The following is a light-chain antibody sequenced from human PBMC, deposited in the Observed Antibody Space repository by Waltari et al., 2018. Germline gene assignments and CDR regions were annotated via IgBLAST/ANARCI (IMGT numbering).Light chain of an antibody. CDR2: WAS. CDR3: QQCYSTPYT. CDR1: QNLLYNSDNKNY. J-gene: IGKJ2*01. V-gene: IGKV4-1*01. Sequence: DIVMPQSPDSLAVSLGERVTINCSSSQNLLYNSDNKNYLAWFQQKPGQPPKLLIYWASTRESGVPDRFSGSGSGTEFTLTISSLQAADVAVYYCQQCYSTPYTFGQGTKLEIK.